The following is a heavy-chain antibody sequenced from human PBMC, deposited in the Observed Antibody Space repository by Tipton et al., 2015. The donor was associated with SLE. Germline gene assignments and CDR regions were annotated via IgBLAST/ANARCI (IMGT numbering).Heavy chain of an antibody. CDR2: ISYDGSNK. CDR3: ARDSCGSRSCFDY. D-gene: IGHD2-2*01. J-gene: IGHJ4*01. CDR1: GFTFSAYA. V-gene: IGHV3-30*04. Sequence: RSLRLSCAASGFTFSAYAMHWVRQAPGKGLEWVAVISYDGSNKYYADSVKGRFTISRDNSKNTLYLQMNSLRADDTAVYYCARDSCGSRSCFDYWGQGTLVTVSS.